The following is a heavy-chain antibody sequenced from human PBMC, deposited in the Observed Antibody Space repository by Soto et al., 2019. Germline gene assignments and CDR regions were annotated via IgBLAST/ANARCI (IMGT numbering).Heavy chain of an antibody. CDR3: ARQYDFWSGYIGYYYGMDV. CDR1: GGSISSSSYY. V-gene: IGHV4-39*01. D-gene: IGHD3-3*01. Sequence: QLQLQESGPGPVKPSETLSLTCTVSGGSISSSSYYWGWIRQPPGKGLEWIGSIYYSGSTYYNPSLKSRVTISVDTSKNQFSLKLSSVTAADTAVYYCARQYDFWSGYIGYYYGMDVWGQGTKVTV. J-gene: IGHJ6*02. CDR2: IYYSGST.